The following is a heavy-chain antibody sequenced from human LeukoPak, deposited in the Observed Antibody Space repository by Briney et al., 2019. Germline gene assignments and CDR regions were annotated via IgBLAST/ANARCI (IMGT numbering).Heavy chain of an antibody. Sequence: PSQTLSLTCTVSGGSISSGGYYWSWIRQHPGKGVEWIGYIYYSGSTYNNPSRKSRVTISVNTSKNQFSLKLSSVTAADTAVYYCARARDGYDLDYWGQGTLVTVSS. CDR2: IYYSGST. CDR3: ARARDGYDLDY. J-gene: IGHJ4*02. D-gene: IGHD5-12*01. V-gene: IGHV4-31*03. CDR1: GGSISSGGYY.